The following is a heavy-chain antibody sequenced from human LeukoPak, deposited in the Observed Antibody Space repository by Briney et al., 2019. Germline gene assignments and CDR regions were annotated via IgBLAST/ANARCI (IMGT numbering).Heavy chain of an antibody. D-gene: IGHD6-25*01. V-gene: IGHV1-18*01. J-gene: IGHJ5*02. CDR3: ARDRHSGYSSVWYDH. CDR1: GYTFTSYG. Sequence: GASVKVSCKASGYTFTSYGVTWVRQAPGQGLEWMGWVSGHNGDTDYAQKFQGRVTMTIVTSTSTAYMELRNLISDDTAVYFCARDRHSGYSSVWYDHWGQGTLVTVSS. CDR2: VSGHNGDT.